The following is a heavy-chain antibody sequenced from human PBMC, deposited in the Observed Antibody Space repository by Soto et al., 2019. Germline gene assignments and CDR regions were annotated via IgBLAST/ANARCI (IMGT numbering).Heavy chain of an antibody. CDR1: GLTFSNYA. D-gene: IGHD2-21*02. V-gene: IGHV3-23*01. CDR2: ISGGGLST. J-gene: IGHJ2*01. Sequence: EVQLLESGGNLVQPGGSLRLSCAASGLTFSNYAMSWVRQAPGKGLEWVSAISGGGLSTYYADSVKGRFTISRDNSRKTLFLQMSAPGAEDTAVYYCAITPNCGRDGSSDSYGFCAVWGRCTVVTVSS. CDR3: AITPNCGRDGSSDSYGFCAV.